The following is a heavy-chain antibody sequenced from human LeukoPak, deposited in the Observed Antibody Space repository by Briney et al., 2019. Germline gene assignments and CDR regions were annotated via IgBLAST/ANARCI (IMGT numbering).Heavy chain of an antibody. CDR3: AKDGNWARFED. CDR1: GFIFSHYG. CDR2: ITSQSTT. D-gene: IGHD7-27*01. Sequence: WGTLTLSCTASGFIFSHYGMNWVRQAPGTGIEWVSGITSQSTTYYADSVNGRFTISRDNSKNMVWLQITSPTAEDTATYYCAKDGNWARFEDWCQGTLVAVAS. J-gene: IGHJ4*02. V-gene: IGHV3-23*01.